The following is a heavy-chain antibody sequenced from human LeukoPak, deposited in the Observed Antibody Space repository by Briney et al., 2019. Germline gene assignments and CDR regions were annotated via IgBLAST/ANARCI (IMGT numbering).Heavy chain of an antibody. J-gene: IGHJ4*02. CDR3: AGLNSSGYPVY. CDR1: GGSISSYY. D-gene: IGHD3-22*01. CDR2: IYYSGST. V-gene: IGHV4-59*08. Sequence: SETLSLTCTVSGGSISSYYWSWIRQPPGKGLEWIGYIYYSGSTNYNPSLKSRVTISVDTSKNQFSRKLSSVTAADTAVYYCAGLNSSGYPVYWGQGTLVTVSS.